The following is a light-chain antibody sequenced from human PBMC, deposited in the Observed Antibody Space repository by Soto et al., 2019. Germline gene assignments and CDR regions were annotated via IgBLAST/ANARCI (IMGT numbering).Light chain of an antibody. V-gene: IGLV4-69*01. CDR2: VNSDGSH. CDR1: SGQRNYA. J-gene: IGLJ2*01. CDR3: QTWGTGFHVV. Sequence: QLVLTQSPSASASLGASVKLTCTLSSGQRNYAIAWHQQQPEKGPRYLMKVNSDGSHTKGDGIPDRFSGSSSGAERYLTISSLQSEDDADYYCQTWGTGFHVVFGGGTKLTVL.